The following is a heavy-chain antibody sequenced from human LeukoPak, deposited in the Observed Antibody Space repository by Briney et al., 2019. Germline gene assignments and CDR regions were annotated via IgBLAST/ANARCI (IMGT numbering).Heavy chain of an antibody. CDR1: GFTVSNSY. V-gene: IGHV3-53*01. J-gene: IGHJ3*02. CDR2: SYSDSNT. D-gene: IGHD1-14*01. Sequence: GGSLRLSCAASGFTVSNSYMSWVRQAPGKGLEWVSISYSDSNTNYADSVKGRFTISRDTSQNTLSLQMNSLRAEDTAVYYCVRNNRDFNAAFDIWGQGTVVTVSS. CDR3: VRNNRDFNAAFDI.